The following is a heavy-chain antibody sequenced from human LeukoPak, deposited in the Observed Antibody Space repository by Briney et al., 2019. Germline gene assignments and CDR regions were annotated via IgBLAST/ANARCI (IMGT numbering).Heavy chain of an antibody. V-gene: IGHV3-15*01. CDR3: TSGLHLWF. D-gene: IGHD5-18*01. CDR2: IKSKTDGGTT. J-gene: IGHJ4*02. CDR1: GFTFSDAR. Sequence: PGGSLRLSCAASGFTFSDARMSWVRQAPGKGLEWVGLIKSKTDGGTTDCAAPVKGRFTISRDDSKNTVYLQMSSLKTEDTAVYYCTSGLHLWFWGQGTLVTVSS.